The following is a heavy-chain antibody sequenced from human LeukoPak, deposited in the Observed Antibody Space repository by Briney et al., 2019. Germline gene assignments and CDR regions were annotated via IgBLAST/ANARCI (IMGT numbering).Heavy chain of an antibody. V-gene: IGHV4-38-2*01. CDR3: ARNGTSSYFDY. CDR2: IYHSGST. Sequence: SETLSLTCAVSGYSISSCYYWGWIRQAPGKGLEWIGSIYHSGSTHYNPSLKSRVTISVDTPKNQFSLKLSAVTAADTAVYYCARNGTSSYFDYWGQGTLVTVSS. CDR1: GYSISSCYY. J-gene: IGHJ4*02. D-gene: IGHD2-2*01.